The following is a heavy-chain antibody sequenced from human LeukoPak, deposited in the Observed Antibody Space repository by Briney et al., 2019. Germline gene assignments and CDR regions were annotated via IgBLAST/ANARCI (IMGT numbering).Heavy chain of an antibody. D-gene: IGHD2/OR15-2a*01. CDR2: IHPSSGAT. CDR1: GYTFTTYP. Sequence: GASVNVSFTASGYTFTTYPISWVRQAPGQGLEWMGRIHPSSGATNYAQRFQGRVTLTRDTSINTAYMELSRLTSDDTAVYYCARDLPFEDWGQGTLVTVSS. CDR3: ARDLPFED. V-gene: IGHV1-2*06. J-gene: IGHJ4*02.